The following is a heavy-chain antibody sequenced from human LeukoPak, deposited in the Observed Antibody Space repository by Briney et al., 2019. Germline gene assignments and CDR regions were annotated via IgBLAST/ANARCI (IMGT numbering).Heavy chain of an antibody. CDR2: ISAYNGNT. J-gene: IGHJ4*02. Sequence: GASVKVSCKASGYTFTSYGISWVRQAPGQGLEWMGWISAYNGNTNYAQKLQGRVTMTTDTSTSTAYMELSSLRSEDTAVYYCAASRPRKYYDFWSGYSKPLDCWGQGTLVTVSS. CDR3: AASRPRKYYDFWSGYSKPLDC. D-gene: IGHD3-3*01. V-gene: IGHV1-18*01. CDR1: GYTFTSYG.